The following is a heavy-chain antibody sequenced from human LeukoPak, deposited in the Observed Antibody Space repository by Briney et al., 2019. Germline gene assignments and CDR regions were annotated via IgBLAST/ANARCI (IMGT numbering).Heavy chain of an antibody. D-gene: IGHD1-26*01. Sequence: GGSLRLSCAASAFTFRTYWMSWVRQAPGKGLEWVAMIKPDGSEKYYVDSVKGLFTSSRDNAKNSLYLQMSSLRAEDTAVYYCTRDASGDTNSGPRMDVWGQGTTVTVSS. V-gene: IGHV3-7*04. CDR3: TRDASGDTNSGPRMDV. CDR2: IKPDGSEK. CDR1: AFTFRTYW. J-gene: IGHJ6*02.